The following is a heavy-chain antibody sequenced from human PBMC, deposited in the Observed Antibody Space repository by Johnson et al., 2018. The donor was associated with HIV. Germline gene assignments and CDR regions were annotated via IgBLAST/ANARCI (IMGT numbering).Heavy chain of an antibody. CDR3: ARAERSSSGVDAFDI. V-gene: IGHV3-30*04. CDR1: GFTFSSYA. J-gene: IGHJ3*02. D-gene: IGHD6-6*01. CDR2: ISYDGSNK. Sequence: QVQLVESGGGVVQPGRSLRLSCAASGFTFSSYAMHWVRQAPGKGLEWVAVISYDGSNKYYADSVKVRFTISRDNSKNTLYLQMNSLRAEDTAVYYCARAERSSSGVDAFDIWGQGTMVTVSS.